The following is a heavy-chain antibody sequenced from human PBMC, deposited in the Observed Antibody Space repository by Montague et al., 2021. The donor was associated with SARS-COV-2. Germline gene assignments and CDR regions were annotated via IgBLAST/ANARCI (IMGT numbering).Heavy chain of an antibody. CDR1: GFSLSTSGMC. D-gene: IGHD4-23*01. CDR2: IDWDDGK. CDR3: ARSYGTTVVTRAFDS. V-gene: IGHV2-70*01. Sequence: PALVKPTKTLTLTCTFSGFSLSTSGMCVSWIRQPPGKALEWLTPIDWDDGKYYSTSLKTRLTISKDTSKNQVVLTMTNMDTVDTATYYCARSYGTTVVTRAFDSWGQGTLVTVSS. J-gene: IGHJ4*02.